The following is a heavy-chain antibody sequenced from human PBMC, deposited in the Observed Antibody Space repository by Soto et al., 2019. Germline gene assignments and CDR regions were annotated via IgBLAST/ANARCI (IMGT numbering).Heavy chain of an antibody. CDR1: GFTFNYYA. J-gene: IGHJ6*03. CDR3: ARAGGYTTCSYYYYYNMDV. D-gene: IGHD3-16*02. Sequence: HLVESGGGVVQPGGSLRLSCAASGFTFNYYAIQWVRQAPGKGLEYVSAISSDGRSTYYGTSARGRFTISRENSRNTVYLQSGSLRSEYMAVYYCARAGGYTTCSYYYYYNMDVWGKGTTITVSS. CDR2: ISSDGRST. V-gene: IGHV3-64*01.